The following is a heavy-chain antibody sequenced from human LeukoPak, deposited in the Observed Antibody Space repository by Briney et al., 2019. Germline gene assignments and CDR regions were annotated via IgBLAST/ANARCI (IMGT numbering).Heavy chain of an antibody. CDR1: GFNFSSFA. D-gene: IGHD3-10*01. CDR2: IGGSGSTT. CDR3: AKDSKLRGFGEFDC. J-gene: IGHJ4*02. Sequence: GGSLRLSCAASGFNFSSFAMTWVRQAPGKGLEWVSGIGGSGSTTYYADSVKGRFTISRDNSKSTLYLQMNGLRVEDTAMYYCAKDSKLRGFGEFDCWGRGTLVTVSS. V-gene: IGHV3-23*01.